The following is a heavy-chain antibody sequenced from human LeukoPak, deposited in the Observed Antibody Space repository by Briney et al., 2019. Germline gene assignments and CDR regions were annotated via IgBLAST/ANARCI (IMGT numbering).Heavy chain of an antibody. CDR1: GYSFTSHW. CDR2: IYPGDFDT. J-gene: IGHJ4*02. Sequence: GESLKISCKGSGYSFTSHWIGWVRQMPGKGLEWMGIIYPGDFDTRYSPSFQGQVTISADKSISTAYLQWSSLKASDTAMYYCARRSSTVSRYFDYWGQGTLVTVSS. CDR3: ARRSSTVSRYFDY. V-gene: IGHV5-51*01. D-gene: IGHD2-8*02.